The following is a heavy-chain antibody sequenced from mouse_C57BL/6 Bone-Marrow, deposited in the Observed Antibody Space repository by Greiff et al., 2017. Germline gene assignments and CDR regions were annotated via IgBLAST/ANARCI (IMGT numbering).Heavy chain of an antibody. CDR1: GFNIKDDY. Sequence: VQLQQSGAELVRPGASVKLSCTASGFNIKDDYMHWVKQRPEQGLEWIGWIDPENGDTEYASKFQGKATITADTSSNTAYLQLSSLTSEDTAVYYCTTPEGLFDYWVQGTTLTVSS. J-gene: IGHJ2*01. V-gene: IGHV14-4*01. D-gene: IGHD1-1*02. CDR3: TTPEGLFDY. CDR2: IDPENGDT.